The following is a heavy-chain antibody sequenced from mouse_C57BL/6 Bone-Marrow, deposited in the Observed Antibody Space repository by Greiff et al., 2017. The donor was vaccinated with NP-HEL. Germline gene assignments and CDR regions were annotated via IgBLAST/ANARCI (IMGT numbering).Heavy chain of an antibody. J-gene: IGHJ3*01. Sequence: DVMLVESGGGLVKPGGSLKLSCAASGFTFSDYGMHWVRQAPEKGLEWVAYISSGSSTIYYADTVKGRFTISRDNAKNTLFLQMTSLRSEDTAMYYCARRLRSAWFAYWGKGTLVTVSA. D-gene: IGHD1-1*01. CDR3: ARRLRSAWFAY. CDR2: ISSGSSTI. CDR1: GFTFSDYG. V-gene: IGHV5-17*01.